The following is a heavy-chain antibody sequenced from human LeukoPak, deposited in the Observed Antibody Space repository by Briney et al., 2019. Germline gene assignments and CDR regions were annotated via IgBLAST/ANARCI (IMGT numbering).Heavy chain of an antibody. CDR1: GFTFSNYN. J-gene: IGHJ4*02. CDR3: AKEGRSSTPGY. V-gene: IGHV3-21*01. CDR2: ISNSGSNV. Sequence: GGSLRLSCAASGFTFSNYNMDWVRQAPGKGLEWVSSISNSGSNVYYTDSVKGRFTISRDNAKNSLYLQMNSLRAEDTAVYYCAKEGRSSTPGYWGQGTLVTVSS. D-gene: IGHD6-6*01.